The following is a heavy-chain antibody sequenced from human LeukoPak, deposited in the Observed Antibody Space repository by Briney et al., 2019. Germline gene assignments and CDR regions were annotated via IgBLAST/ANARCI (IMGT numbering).Heavy chain of an antibody. CDR2: IYYSGST. V-gene: IGHV4-39*01. D-gene: IGHD1-7*01. J-gene: IGHJ2*01. CDR3: ARLTGTTLAWYFDL. Sequence: SETLSLTCTVSGGSISSSSYYWGWIRQPPGKGLEWIGSIYYSGSTYYNPSLKSRVTISVDTSKNQFSLKLSSVTAADTAVYYCARLTGTTLAWYFDLWGRGTLVTVSS. CDR1: GGSISSSSYY.